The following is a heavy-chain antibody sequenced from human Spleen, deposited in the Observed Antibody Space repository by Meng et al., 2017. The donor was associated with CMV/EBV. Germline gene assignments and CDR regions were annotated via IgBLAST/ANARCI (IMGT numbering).Heavy chain of an antibody. Sequence: GGSLRLSCVASGFTFSNSWMSWVRQAPGKGLEWVANIKQDGSEKYYVDSVKGRFTISRDNAKNSLYLQMNSLRAEDTAVYYCARWKPRVDYWGQGTLVTVSS. D-gene: IGHD1-1*01. J-gene: IGHJ4*02. CDR3: ARWKPRVDY. V-gene: IGHV3-7*01. CDR2: IKQDGSEK. CDR1: GFTFSNSW.